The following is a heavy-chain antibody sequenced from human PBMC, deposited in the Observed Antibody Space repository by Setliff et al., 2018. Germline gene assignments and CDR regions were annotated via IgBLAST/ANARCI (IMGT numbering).Heavy chain of an antibody. CDR2: VFFTGDT. D-gene: IGHD1-1*01. J-gene: IGHJ4*02. CDR1: GDSINDYY. V-gene: IGHV4-59*08. CDR3: ARTGTYRYFDY. Sequence: SETLSLTCTVSGDSINDYYWSWIRQPPGKGLEWIGYVFFTGDTDYNPSLGSRVTISLDRSKSQFFLKLNSVTAADTAVYYCARTGTYRYFDYWGRGTLVTVSS.